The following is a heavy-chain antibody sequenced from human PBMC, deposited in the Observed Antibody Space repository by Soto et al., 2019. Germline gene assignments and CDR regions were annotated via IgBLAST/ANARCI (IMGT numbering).Heavy chain of an antibody. D-gene: IGHD2-2*03. CDR2: ISGSGGRT. CDR1: GFTFSSYA. J-gene: IGHJ4*02. Sequence: EVQLLESGGGLVQPGGSLRLSCAASGFTFSSYAMSWVRQAPGKGLEWGSDISGSGGRTYYADSVKGRFTIYRDNSKNTLYLQMNSLRAEDTAVYYWAKDTSLMDEAGDYWGQGTLVTVSS. CDR3: AKDTSLMDEAGDY. V-gene: IGHV3-23*01.